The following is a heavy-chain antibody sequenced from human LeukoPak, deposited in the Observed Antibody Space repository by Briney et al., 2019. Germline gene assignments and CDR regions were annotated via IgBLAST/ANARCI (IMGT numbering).Heavy chain of an antibody. CDR2: ISSTGSYI. J-gene: IGHJ4*02. Sequence: GGSLRLSCSAAGFTFKSYPMHWVRQAPGKGLEWVSSISSTGSYIYYADSVKGRFSISRDNAKNSLYLQMNSLRADDTAVYYCARVPGDYWGQGTLVTVSS. CDR3: ARVPGDY. CDR1: GFTFKSYP. V-gene: IGHV3-21*01.